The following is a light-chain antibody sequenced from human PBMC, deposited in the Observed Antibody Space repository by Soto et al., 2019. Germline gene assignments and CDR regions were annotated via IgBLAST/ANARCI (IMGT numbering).Light chain of an antibody. CDR1: KLGDKY. CDR3: QAWDSSSYV. CDR2: QDS. Sequence: SYELTQPPSESVSPGQTARITCSGDKLGDKYACWYQQKPGQSPVLVIYQDSKRPSGIPERFSGSNSGNTATLTISGTQAMDEADYYCQAWDSSSYVFGTGTKLTVL. J-gene: IGLJ1*01. V-gene: IGLV3-1*01.